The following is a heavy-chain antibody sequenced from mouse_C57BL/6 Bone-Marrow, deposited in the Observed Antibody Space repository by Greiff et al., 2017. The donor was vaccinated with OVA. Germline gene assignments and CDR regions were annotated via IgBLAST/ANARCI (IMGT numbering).Heavy chain of an antibody. V-gene: IGHV1-52*01. J-gene: IGHJ2*01. CDR1: GYTFTSYW. CDR3: ARNDYGCFDY. D-gene: IGHD2-4*01. Sequence: VQLQQPGAELVRPGSSVKLSCKASGYTFTSYWMHWVKQRPIQGLEWIGNIDPSDSETNYNQKFKDKATLTVDKSSSTAYMQLSSLTSEDSAVYYCARNDYGCFDYWGQGTTLTVSS. CDR2: IDPSDSET.